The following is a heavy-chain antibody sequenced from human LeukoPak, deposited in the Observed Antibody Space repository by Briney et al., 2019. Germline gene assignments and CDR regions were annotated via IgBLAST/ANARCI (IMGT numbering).Heavy chain of an antibody. Sequence: GGSLRLSCAASGFTFDDYAMHWVRQAPGKGLEWVSLISGDGGSTYYADSVKGRFTISRDNSKNSLYLQMNSLRTEDTALYYCANADDILTGYDYWGQGTLVTVSS. CDR2: ISGDGGST. CDR1: GFTFDDYA. J-gene: IGHJ4*02. D-gene: IGHD3-9*01. CDR3: ANADDILTGYDY. V-gene: IGHV3-43*02.